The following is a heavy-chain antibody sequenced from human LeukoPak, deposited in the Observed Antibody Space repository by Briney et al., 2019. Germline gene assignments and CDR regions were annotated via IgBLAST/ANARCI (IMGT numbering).Heavy chain of an antibody. V-gene: IGHV1-8*01. CDR2: MDPNSGNT. CDR3: ARGIRYCSSTSCYRVDY. D-gene: IGHD2-2*01. J-gene: IGHJ4*02. Sequence: ASVTVSCKASGYTFTSYDINWVRQAPGQGLEWMGWMDPNSGNTGYAQKFQGRVTMTRNTSISTAYMELSSLRSEDTAVYCCARGIRYCSSTSCYRVDYWGQRTLVTVSS. CDR1: GYTFTSYD.